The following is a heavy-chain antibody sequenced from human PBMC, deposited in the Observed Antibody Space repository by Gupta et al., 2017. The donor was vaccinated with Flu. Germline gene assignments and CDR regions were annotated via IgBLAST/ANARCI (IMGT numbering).Heavy chain of an antibody. D-gene: IGHD1-1*01. CDR3: TRGRGTTVSPVDA. J-gene: IGHJ5*02. Sequence: ASGNMCTGYDVHWGRQDTGQGLEWMGWKNPNSAKTGYAQKFQGRATMTTNTAISTAYMELSSLRSEDTAMYYCTRGRGTTVSPVDAWGQGTMVTVSS. V-gene: IGHV1-8*01. CDR1: GNMCTGYD. CDR2: KNPNSAKT.